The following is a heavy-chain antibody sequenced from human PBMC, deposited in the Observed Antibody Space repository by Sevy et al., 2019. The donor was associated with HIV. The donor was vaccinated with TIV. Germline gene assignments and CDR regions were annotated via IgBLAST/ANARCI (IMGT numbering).Heavy chain of an antibody. V-gene: IGHV3-30-3*01. CDR3: ARGDIVVVPAAIPTWDY. Sequence: GGSLRLSCAASGFTFSSYAMHWVRQAPGKGLEWVAVISYDGSNKYYADSVKGRFTISRDKSKNTRYLQMNSLRAEDTAVYYCARGDIVVVPAAIPTWDYWGQGTLVTVSS. CDR2: ISYDGSNK. D-gene: IGHD2-2*02. J-gene: IGHJ4*02. CDR1: GFTFSSYA.